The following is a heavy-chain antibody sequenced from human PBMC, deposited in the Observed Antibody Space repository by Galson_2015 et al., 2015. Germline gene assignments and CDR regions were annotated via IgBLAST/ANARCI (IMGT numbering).Heavy chain of an antibody. CDR2: IYYSGST. CDR1: GGSISSYY. D-gene: IGHD6-13*01. J-gene: IGHJ3*02. V-gene: IGHV4-59*01. CDR3: ARDGYSNSWIDAFDI. Sequence: SEPLSLTCTVSGGSISSYYWSWIRQPPGKGLEWIGYIYYSGSTNYNPSLKSRVTISLDTSKNQFSLKLTSVTAADTAVYYCARDGYSNSWIDAFDIWGQGSMVTVSS.